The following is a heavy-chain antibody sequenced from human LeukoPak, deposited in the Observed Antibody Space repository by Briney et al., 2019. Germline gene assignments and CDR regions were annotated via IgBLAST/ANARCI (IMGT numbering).Heavy chain of an antibody. J-gene: IGHJ3*02. Sequence: SETLSLTCTVSGGSISSSSYYWGWIRQPPGKGLEWIGSIYYSGSTYYNPSLKSRVTISVDTSKNQFSLKLSSVTAADTAVYYCARWGSYYGGAFDIWGQGTMVTVSS. D-gene: IGHD3-10*01. CDR3: ARWGSYYGGAFDI. V-gene: IGHV4-39*07. CDR1: GGSISSSSYY. CDR2: IYYSGST.